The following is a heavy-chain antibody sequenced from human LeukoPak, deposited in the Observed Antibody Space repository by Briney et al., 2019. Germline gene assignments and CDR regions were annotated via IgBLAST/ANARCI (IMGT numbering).Heavy chain of an antibody. V-gene: IGHV1-2*07. CDR2: INLNNGDI. CDR3: ARADRLHGGPYLIGP. Sequence: ASVKVSCKASGYSFTDYYMHWVRQAPGQGLEWMGWINLNNGDIKSAHKFQGRVTMTRDTSITTVYMEVSWLTSDDTAIYYCARADRLHGGPYLIGPWGQGTLVTVSS. J-gene: IGHJ5*02. D-gene: IGHD2-21*01. CDR1: GYSFTDYY.